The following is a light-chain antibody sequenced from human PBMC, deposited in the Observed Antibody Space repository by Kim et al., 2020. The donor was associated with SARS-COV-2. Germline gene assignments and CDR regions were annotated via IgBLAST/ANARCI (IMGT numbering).Light chain of an antibody. CDR1: QDISNW. J-gene: IGKJ1*01. Sequence: DIKMIQSPSSVSASIGDRVTVTCRASQDISNWLAWYQQKPGRAPTLLIYAASSLHGGVPSRFSASGSGTYFTLTITGLQPEDFATYYCQSANSVPPWAFGQGTKVDIK. CDR3: QSANSVPPWA. V-gene: IGKV1-12*01. CDR2: AAS.